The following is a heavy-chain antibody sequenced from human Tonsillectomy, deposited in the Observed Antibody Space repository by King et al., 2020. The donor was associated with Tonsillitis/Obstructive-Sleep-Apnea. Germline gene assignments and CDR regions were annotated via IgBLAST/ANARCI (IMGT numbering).Heavy chain of an antibody. V-gene: IGHV1-69*09. CDR1: GGTFSSYA. CDR3: SIRLGDVGLFDP. CDR2: IIPILGIA. Sequence: HVQLVESGAEVKKPGSSVKVSCKASGGTFSSYAISWVRQAPGQGLEWMGRIIPILGIANYEQKYQGRVTITADKSTSTAYMELSSLRSEDTAVYSCSIRLGDVGLFDPWRQGTLVTVSS. D-gene: IGHD3-16*01. J-gene: IGHJ5*02.